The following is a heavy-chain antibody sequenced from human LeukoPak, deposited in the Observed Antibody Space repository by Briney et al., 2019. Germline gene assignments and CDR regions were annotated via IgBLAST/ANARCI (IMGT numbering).Heavy chain of an antibody. V-gene: IGHV3-15*01. D-gene: IGHD5-12*01. CDR1: GFTFNNAW. Sequence: PGGSLRLSCAASGFTFNNAWMNWVRQAPGKGLEWVGRIKSKTEGGTTVYAAPVKGRFTISRDDSKNTLYLQMSSLKTEDTAVYYCTTVADYDYFDYWGQGTLVTASS. J-gene: IGHJ4*02. CDR3: TTVADYDYFDY. CDR2: IKSKTEGGTT.